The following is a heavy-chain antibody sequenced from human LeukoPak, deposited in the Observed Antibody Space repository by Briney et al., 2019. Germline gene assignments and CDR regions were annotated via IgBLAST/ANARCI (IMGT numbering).Heavy chain of an antibody. V-gene: IGHV1-8*01. J-gene: IGHJ4*02. Sequence: ASVKVSCKASGYTFTSYDINWVRQATGKGLVWRGCMHPNRGNRGYAQKYQGRVTMTGNTSISRAYLEVNSLRCEDTAGYYWARGRVGSIPRFVVVTAIHPFYYFDYWGQGTLVTVSS. CDR1: GYTFTSYD. D-gene: IGHD2-21*02. CDR2: MHPNRGNR. CDR3: ARGRVGSIPRFVVVTAIHPFYYFDY.